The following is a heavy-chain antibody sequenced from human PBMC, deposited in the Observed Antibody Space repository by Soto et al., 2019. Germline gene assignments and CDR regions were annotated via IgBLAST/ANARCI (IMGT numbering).Heavy chain of an antibody. Sequence: PSETLSLTCAVYGGSFSGYYWSWIRQPPGKGLEWIGEINHSGSTNYNPSLKSRVTISVDTSKNQFSLKLSSVTAADTAVYYCARHEHSSGWSPKYNWFDPWGQGTLVTVSS. CDR1: GGSFSGYY. D-gene: IGHD6-19*01. J-gene: IGHJ5*02. V-gene: IGHV4-34*01. CDR3: ARHEHSSGWSPKYNWFDP. CDR2: INHSGST.